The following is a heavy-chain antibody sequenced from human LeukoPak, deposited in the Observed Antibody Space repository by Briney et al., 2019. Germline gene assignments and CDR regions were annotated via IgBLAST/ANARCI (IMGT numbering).Heavy chain of an antibody. CDR2: MNPNSGNT. CDR3: ARVGGVVISSGFDY. D-gene: IGHD3-3*01. Sequence: ASVKVSCKASGYTFTSYDINWVRQATGQGLEWMGWMNPNSGNTGYAQKFQGRVTMTRDMSTSTVYMELSSLRSEDTAVYYCARVGGVVISSGFDYWGQGTLVTVSS. J-gene: IGHJ4*02. CDR1: GYTFTSYD. V-gene: IGHV1-8*02.